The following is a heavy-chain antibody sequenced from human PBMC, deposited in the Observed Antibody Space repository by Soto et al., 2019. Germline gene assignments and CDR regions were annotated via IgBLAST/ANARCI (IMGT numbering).Heavy chain of an antibody. J-gene: IGHJ5*02. CDR3: ARHIGRGRLGVVWFDP. CDR2: TYYRSKWYN. V-gene: IGHV6-1*01. D-gene: IGHD3-3*01. CDR1: GDSVSSNSAA. Sequence: QTLSLTCAISGDSVSSNSAAWNWIRQSPSRGLEWLGRTYYRSKWYNDYAVSVKSRITINPDTSKNQFSLQLNSVTPEDTAVYYCARHIGRGRLGVVWFDPWGQGTLVTVSS.